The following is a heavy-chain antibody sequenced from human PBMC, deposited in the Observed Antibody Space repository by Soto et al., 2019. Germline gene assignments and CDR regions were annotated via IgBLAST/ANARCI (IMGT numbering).Heavy chain of an antibody. Sequence: ASVKVSCKASGYTFTGYYMHWVRQAPGQGLEWMGWINPNSGDTNYAQKFQGRVTMTRDTSISTAYMELSRLRSDDTAVYYCALGGMATIRVDYYYGMDVWGQGTTVTVSS. CDR3: ALGGMATIRVDYYYGMDV. J-gene: IGHJ6*02. D-gene: IGHD5-12*01. V-gene: IGHV1-2*02. CDR1: GYTFTGYY. CDR2: INPNSGDT.